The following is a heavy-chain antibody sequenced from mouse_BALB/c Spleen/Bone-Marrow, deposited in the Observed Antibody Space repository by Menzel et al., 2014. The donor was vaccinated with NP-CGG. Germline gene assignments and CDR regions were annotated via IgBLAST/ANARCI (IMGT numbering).Heavy chain of an antibody. CDR2: IWAGGST. D-gene: IGHD3-2*02. J-gene: IGHJ4*01. CDR3: ARVTSSAVGAMDY. CDR1: GFSLTNYG. V-gene: IGHV2-9*02. Sequence: QVQLKQSGPGLVAPSQSLSITCTVSGFSLTNYGVHWVRQPPGKGLEWLGVIWAGGSTNYNSALMSRLSISKDNSKSQVFFKMISLQTDDTAMYYCARVTSSAVGAMDYWGQGTSVTVSS.